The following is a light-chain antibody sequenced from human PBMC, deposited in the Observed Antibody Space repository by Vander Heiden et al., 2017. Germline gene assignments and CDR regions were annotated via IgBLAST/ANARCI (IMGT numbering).Light chain of an antibody. CDR2: DVN. CDR1: SNDVGGYNF. CDR3: SSYTNNTALV. Sequence: QSALTQPASVSGSPGQSITIPCTGTSNDVGGYNFVSWFQQHPGKAPKLMIYDVNVRPSGVSSRFSGSKSGNTASLTISGLQSEDEAHYYCSSYTNNTALVFGGGTKLSVL. J-gene: IGLJ2*01. V-gene: IGLV2-14*03.